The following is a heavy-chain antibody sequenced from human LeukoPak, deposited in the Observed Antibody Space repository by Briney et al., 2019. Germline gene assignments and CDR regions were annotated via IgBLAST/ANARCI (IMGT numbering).Heavy chain of an antibody. CDR1: GFTFSSYW. CDR3: ARDAYSSSWYPMDV. V-gene: IGHV3-74*01. J-gene: IGHJ6*04. D-gene: IGHD6-13*01. CDR2: INSDGSST. Sequence: GGSLRLSCAASGFTFSSYWMHWVRQAPGKGLVWVSRINSDGSSTSYADSVKGRFTISRDNAKNSLYLQMNSLRAEDTAVYYCARDAYSSSWYPMDVWGKGTTVTVSS.